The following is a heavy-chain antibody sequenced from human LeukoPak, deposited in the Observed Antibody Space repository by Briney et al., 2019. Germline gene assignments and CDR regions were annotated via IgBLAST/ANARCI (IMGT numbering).Heavy chain of an antibody. Sequence: GESLKISCQGSGYIFTTYWIAWVRQMPGKGLEWMGIIYPGDSDTRYSPSFRGQVTISADKSISTAYLQWSSLKASDTAMYYCVRLQSTVTTGWFDPWGQGALVTVSS. D-gene: IGHD4-17*01. CDR3: VRLQSTVTTGWFDP. CDR2: IYPGDSDT. J-gene: IGHJ5*02. V-gene: IGHV5-51*01. CDR1: GYIFTTYW.